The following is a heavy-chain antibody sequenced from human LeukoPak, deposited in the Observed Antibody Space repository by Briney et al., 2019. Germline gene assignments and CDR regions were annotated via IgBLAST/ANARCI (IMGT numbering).Heavy chain of an antibody. CDR1: GGSFSGYY. CDR2: INHSGST. V-gene: IGHV4-34*01. CDR3: ARLPYYYDSSGYYGGHYFDY. D-gene: IGHD3-22*01. Sequence: SETLSLTCAVYGGSFSGYYWSWIRQPPGKGLEWIGEINHSGSTNYNPSLKSRVTISVDTSKNQFSLKLSSVTAADPAVYYCARLPYYYDSSGYYGGHYFDYWGQGTLVTVSS. J-gene: IGHJ4*02.